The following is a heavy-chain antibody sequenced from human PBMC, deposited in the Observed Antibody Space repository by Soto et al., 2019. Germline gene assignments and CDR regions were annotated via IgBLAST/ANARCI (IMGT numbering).Heavy chain of an antibody. CDR1: GFTVSSNY. Sequence: PGGSLRLSCAASGFTVSSNYMSWVRQAPGRGLGWVSVIYSGGSTYYADSVKGRFTISRDNSKNTLYLQMNSLRAEDTAVYYCARETPSIAARSTPYYYYGMDVWGQGTTVTVSS. J-gene: IGHJ6*02. V-gene: IGHV3-53*01. CDR2: IYSGGST. CDR3: ARETPSIAARSTPYYYYGMDV. D-gene: IGHD6-6*01.